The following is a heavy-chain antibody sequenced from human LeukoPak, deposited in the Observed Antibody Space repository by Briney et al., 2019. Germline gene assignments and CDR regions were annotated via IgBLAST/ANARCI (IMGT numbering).Heavy chain of an antibody. J-gene: IGHJ4*02. CDR3: ARLHSGFSYGSDY. Sequence: PETLSLTCSVSGGSISSSNYSRDWIRQPPGKGLECMGSFYYRGRNYYKASLRSRVTICVDTSNSQFSLKLSSVTAADTAVYYCARLHSGFSYGSDYWGQGTLVTVSS. CDR2: FYYRGRN. CDR1: GGSISSSNYS. V-gene: IGHV4-39*01. D-gene: IGHD5-18*01.